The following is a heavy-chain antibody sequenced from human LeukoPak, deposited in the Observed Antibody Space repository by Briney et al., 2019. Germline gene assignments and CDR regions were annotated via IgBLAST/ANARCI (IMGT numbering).Heavy chain of an antibody. Sequence: PGGSLRLSCATSGFSFSTYETSWVRQAPGKGLEWVSSVGNRGGDTYYSDSVRGRFTISRDTSKNTLYLQMNRLRVADTALYYCAKMSVAGTGIDDYWGQGTLVTVSS. CDR1: GFSFSTYE. D-gene: IGHD6-13*01. CDR3: AKMSVAGTGIDDY. J-gene: IGHJ4*02. CDR2: VGNRGGDT. V-gene: IGHV3-23*01.